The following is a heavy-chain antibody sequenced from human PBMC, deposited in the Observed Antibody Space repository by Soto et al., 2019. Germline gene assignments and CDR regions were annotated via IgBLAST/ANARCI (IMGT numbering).Heavy chain of an antibody. Sequence: DSVKVSCKASGYTFTSYYMHWVRQAPGQGLEWMGIINPSGGSTSYAQKFQGRVTMTRDTSTSTVYMELSSLRSEDTAVYYCARGGITMIVVSHEYFQQWGQGTLVTVS. CDR2: INPSGGST. D-gene: IGHD3-22*01. CDR3: ARGGITMIVVSHEYFQQ. V-gene: IGHV1-46*01. J-gene: IGHJ1*01. CDR1: GYTFTSYY.